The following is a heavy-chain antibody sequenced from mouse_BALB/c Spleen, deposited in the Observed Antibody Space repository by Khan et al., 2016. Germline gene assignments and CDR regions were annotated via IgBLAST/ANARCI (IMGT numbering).Heavy chain of an antibody. CDR2: IDPFNGGT. CDR1: GYSFTSYY. V-gene: IGHV1S135*01. Sequence: VQLQQSGPELMKPGASVKISCKASGYSFTSYYMHWVKQSHGKSLEWIGYIDPFNGGTSYNQKFKGKATLTVDKSSSTAYMHLSSLTSKDSAVYYCASSTQSFYAMDYWGQGTSVTVSS. D-gene: IGHD1-1*01. CDR3: ASSTQSFYAMDY. J-gene: IGHJ4*01.